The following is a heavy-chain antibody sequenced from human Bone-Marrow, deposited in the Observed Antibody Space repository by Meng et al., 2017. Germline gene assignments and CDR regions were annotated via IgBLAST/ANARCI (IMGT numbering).Heavy chain of an antibody. J-gene: IGHJ5*02. CDR1: GGSISSGGYS. CDR3: ARARTTNQSKYRNAYNWFDP. CDR2: IYHSGST. V-gene: IGHV4-30-2*01. D-gene: IGHD2/OR15-2a*01. Sequence: QLQLQESGSGLVKPSQTRSLTCAVAGGSISSGGYSWSWIRQPPGKGLEWIGYIYHSGSTHYNPSLKSRVIMSVDTSKNQFSLKLYSVTAADTAVYYCARARTTNQSKYRNAYNWFDPWGQGTLVTVSS.